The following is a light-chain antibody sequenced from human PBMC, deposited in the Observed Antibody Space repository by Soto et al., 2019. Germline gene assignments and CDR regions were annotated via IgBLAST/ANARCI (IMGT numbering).Light chain of an antibody. CDR3: QQAGFN. J-gene: IGKJ3*01. CDR2: GAS. Sequence: EIVLTQSPGTLSLSPGERATLSCRASQSVSSSYLAWYQQKPGQAHRLLIYGASSRATGIPDRFSGSGYGTDVTLTISRLEPADFAVYYCQQAGFNCGPGTKVDIK. CDR1: QSVSSSY. V-gene: IGKV3-20*01.